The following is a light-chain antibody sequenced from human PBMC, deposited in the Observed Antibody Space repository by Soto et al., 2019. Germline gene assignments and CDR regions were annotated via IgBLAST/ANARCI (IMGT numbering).Light chain of an antibody. V-gene: IGLV1-51*01. CDR2: DNN. J-gene: IGLJ1*01. CDR1: SSNIRNNY. Sequence: QSVLTQPPSVSAAPRQKVTISCSGSSSNIRNNYVSWYQQLPGTAPKLLIYDNNKRPSGIPDRFSGSKSGTSATLGITGLQTGDEADYYCGTWDSSLSAYVFXTGTKLTVL. CDR3: GTWDSSLSAYV.